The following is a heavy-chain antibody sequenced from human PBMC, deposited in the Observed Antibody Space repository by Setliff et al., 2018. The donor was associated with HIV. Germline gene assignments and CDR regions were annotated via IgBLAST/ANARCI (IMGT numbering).Heavy chain of an antibody. J-gene: IGHJ6*02. Sequence: GGSLRLSCAASGFTFSSYSINWVRQAPGKGLEWVSYISSASSVIYYADSVKGRFTISRDNAKNSLYLQMNSLRAEDTAVYYCARVGNYRGYGMDVWGQGTTVTVSS. CDR1: GFTFSSYS. V-gene: IGHV3-48*04. CDR3: ARVGNYRGYGMDV. D-gene: IGHD3-16*02. CDR2: ISSASSVI.